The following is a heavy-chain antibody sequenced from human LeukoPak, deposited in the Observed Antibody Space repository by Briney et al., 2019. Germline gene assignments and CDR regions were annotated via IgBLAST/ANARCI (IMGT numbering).Heavy chain of an antibody. J-gene: IGHJ5*02. Sequence: PSETLSLTCAVYGGSFSGYYWSWIRQPPGKGLEWIGEINHSGSTNYNPSLKSRVIISVDTSKNQFSLKLSSVTAADTAVYYCASKRHCGGDCYSSWFDPWGQGTLVTVPS. CDR1: GGSFSGYY. D-gene: IGHD2-21*01. V-gene: IGHV4-34*01. CDR2: INHSGST. CDR3: ASKRHCGGDCYSSWFDP.